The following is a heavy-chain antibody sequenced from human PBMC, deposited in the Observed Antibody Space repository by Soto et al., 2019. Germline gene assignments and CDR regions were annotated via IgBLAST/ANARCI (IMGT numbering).Heavy chain of an antibody. CDR1: GFTFNTHW. D-gene: IGHD1-26*01. Sequence: GGSLKLSCTASGFTFNTHWMHWVRQAPGKGLVWVSRIYFDGITTNYADSVKGRLTVSRDNAKNTVYLHVNTLRDEDTAVYYCARGGAMGVDYWGQGTLVTVSS. J-gene: IGHJ4*02. CDR3: ARGGAMGVDY. V-gene: IGHV3-74*01. CDR2: IYFDGITT.